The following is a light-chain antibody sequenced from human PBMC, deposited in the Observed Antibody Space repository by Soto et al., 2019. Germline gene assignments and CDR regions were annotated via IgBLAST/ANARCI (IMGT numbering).Light chain of an antibody. J-gene: IGKJ2*01. CDR1: ESLFGF. Sequence: DIVLTQSPATLSVSPGDTVTLSCRASESLFGFLAWYQQKPGQAPRLLMYGVSTRATGIPAMFSGGGSATDFTLTISSLQAEDSAFYFCQSYNDWPFASGLGTRLEI. CDR3: QSYNDWPFA. V-gene: IGKV3-15*01. CDR2: GVS.